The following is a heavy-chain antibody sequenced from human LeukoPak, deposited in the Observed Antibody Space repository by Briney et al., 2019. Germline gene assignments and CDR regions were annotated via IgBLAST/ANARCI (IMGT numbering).Heavy chain of an antibody. Sequence: GGTLRLSCAASGFTFSSYELTWVRQAPGKGLEWVSDISSSGSTIYYADSVKGRFTISRDNAKNSLYLQINSLRAEDTAVYYCAELGITMIGGVWGKGTTVTISS. V-gene: IGHV3-48*03. CDR1: GFTFSSYE. D-gene: IGHD3-10*02. CDR3: AELGITMIGGV. J-gene: IGHJ6*04. CDR2: ISSSGSTI.